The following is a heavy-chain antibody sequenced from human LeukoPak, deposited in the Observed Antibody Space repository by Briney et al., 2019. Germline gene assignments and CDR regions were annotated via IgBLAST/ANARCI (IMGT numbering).Heavy chain of an antibody. V-gene: IGHV3-23*01. Sequence: PGGSLRLSCAASGFTFSSYAMSWVRQAPRKGLEWVSAISGSGGSTYYADSVKGRFTISRDNSKNTLYLQMNSLRAEDTAVYYCAKEFDYDFWSGPRGYFQHWGQGTLVTVSS. CDR1: GFTFSSYA. J-gene: IGHJ1*01. D-gene: IGHD3-3*01. CDR3: AKEFDYDFWSGPRGYFQH. CDR2: ISGSGGST.